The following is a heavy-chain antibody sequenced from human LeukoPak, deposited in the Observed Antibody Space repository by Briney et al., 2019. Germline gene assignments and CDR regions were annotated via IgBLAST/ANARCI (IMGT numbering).Heavy chain of an antibody. V-gene: IGHV3-23*01. CDR2: ISGSGGGT. Sequence: GGSLRLSCAASGFTFSTYAMSWVRQAAGKGLEWVSLISGSGGGTYYADSVKGRFTISRDNSKNTLYLQMNSLRAEDTSLYYCARGDSWSFDYWGQGTLVTVSS. D-gene: IGHD6-13*01. J-gene: IGHJ4*02. CDR3: ARGDSWSFDY. CDR1: GFTFSTYA.